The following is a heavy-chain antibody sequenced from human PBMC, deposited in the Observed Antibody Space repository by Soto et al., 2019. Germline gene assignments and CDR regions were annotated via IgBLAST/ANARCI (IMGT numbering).Heavy chain of an antibody. V-gene: IGHV3-30*18. J-gene: IGHJ6*02. CDR1: GFSFSSYG. CDR3: AKDLLGGVRYYYGMDV. Sequence: QVQLVESGGGVLQPGRSLRLSCAASGFSFSSYGMHWVRQAPGKGLEWVALISYDGSQKYSADSVQGRFTISRDNSKNTLYLQMNSLRGEDTAVYYCAKDLLGGVRYYYGMDVWGQGTTVTVSS. D-gene: IGHD3-10*02. CDR2: ISYDGSQK.